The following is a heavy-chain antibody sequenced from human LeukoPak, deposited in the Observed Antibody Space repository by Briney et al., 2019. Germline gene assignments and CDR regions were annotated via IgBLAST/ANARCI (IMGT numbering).Heavy chain of an antibody. CDR2: ISYDGSNK. CDR3: ARDYYTSGSPNDY. CDR1: GFTFSSYG. V-gene: IGHV3-30*03. J-gene: IGHJ4*02. Sequence: GGSLRLSCAASGFTFSSYGMHWVRQAPGKGLEWVAVISYDGSNKYYADSVKGRFTISRDNSKNTLYLQMNSLRAEDTAVYYCARDYYTSGSPNDYWGQGTLVTVSS. D-gene: IGHD3-10*01.